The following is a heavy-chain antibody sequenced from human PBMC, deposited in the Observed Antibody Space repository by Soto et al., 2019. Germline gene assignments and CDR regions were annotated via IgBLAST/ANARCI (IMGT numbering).Heavy chain of an antibody. V-gene: IGHV3-23*01. CDR3: AKRHSSGFDY. J-gene: IGHJ4*02. D-gene: IGHD6-19*01. Sequence: PGGSLRLSCAASEFTFSSYAMTWVRQAPGKGLEWVSDVSASGGSTYYADSVKGRFTISRDNSKDTLYLQMSSLIAEDTAVYYCAKRHSSGFDYWGQGTLVTVAS. CDR2: VSASGGST. CDR1: EFTFSSYA.